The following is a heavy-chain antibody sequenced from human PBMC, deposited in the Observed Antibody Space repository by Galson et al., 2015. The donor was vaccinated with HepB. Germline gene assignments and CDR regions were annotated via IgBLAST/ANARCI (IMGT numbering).Heavy chain of an antibody. CDR2: IYYSGST. J-gene: IGHJ4*02. Sequence: ETLSLTCTVSGGSISSYYWSWIRQPPGKGLEWIGYIYYSGSTNYNPSLKSRVTISVDTSKNQFSLKLSSVTAADTAVYYCARRVRWPLYYFDYWGQGTLVTVSS. V-gene: IGHV4-59*08. CDR3: ARRVRWPLYYFDY. D-gene: IGHD4-23*01. CDR1: GGSISSYY.